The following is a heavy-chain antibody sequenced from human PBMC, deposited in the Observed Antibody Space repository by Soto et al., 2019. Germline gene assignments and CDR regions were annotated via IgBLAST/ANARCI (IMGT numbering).Heavy chain of an antibody. J-gene: IGHJ5*02. Sequence: PGWSLRLSCAGSGFTFNSYMMNWVRQAPGKGLEWVASISSGSTYIYYADALKGRFTISRDDAKNSVYLQMNSLREEDTAVYYCVRDSLMRSSWAQGARVTVCS. V-gene: IGHV3-21*01. CDR1: GFTFNSYM. CDR3: VRDSLMRSS. CDR2: ISSGSTYI. D-gene: IGHD1-26*01.